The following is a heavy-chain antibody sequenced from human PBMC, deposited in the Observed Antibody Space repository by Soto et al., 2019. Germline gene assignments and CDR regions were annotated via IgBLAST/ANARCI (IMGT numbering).Heavy chain of an antibody. CDR1: GFTFSSYA. CDR2: ISYDGSNK. CDR3: ARVYSSYSYYFDY. V-gene: IGHV3-30-3*01. J-gene: IGHJ4*02. Sequence: QVQLVESGGGVVQPGRSLRLSCAASGFTFSSYAMHWVRQAPGKGLEWVAVISYDGSNKYYADSVKGRFTISRDNSKNTLYLQMNSLRAEDTAVYFCARVYSSYSYYFDYCGQGTLVTVSS. D-gene: IGHD3-22*01.